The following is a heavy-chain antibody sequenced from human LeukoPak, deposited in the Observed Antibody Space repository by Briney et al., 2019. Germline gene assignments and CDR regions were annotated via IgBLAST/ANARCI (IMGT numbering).Heavy chain of an antibody. CDR1: GGSISSGGYY. D-gene: IGHD4-23*01. CDR2: IYYSGST. CDR3: AREVVTPRARGRYFDY. J-gene: IGHJ4*02. Sequence: PSETLSLTCTVSGGSISSGGYYWRWLRQHPGTGLEWIGYIYYSGSTYYNPSLKSRVTISVDTSKNQFSLKLSSVTAADTAVYYCAREVVTPRARGRYFDYWGQGTLVTVSS. V-gene: IGHV4-31*03.